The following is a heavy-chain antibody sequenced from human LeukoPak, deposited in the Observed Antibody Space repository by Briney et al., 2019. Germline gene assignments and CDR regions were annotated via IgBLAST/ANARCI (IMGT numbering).Heavy chain of an antibody. CDR3: ARDYRGIRRAGHGFYI. CDR1: DYSISSDYF. J-gene: IGHJ3*02. D-gene: IGHD3-10*01. V-gene: IGHV4-38-2*02. CDR2: IYHSGST. Sequence: SETLSLTCAVSDYSISSDYFWGWIRQPPGKGLEWIGNIYHSGSTYYNPSLKSRVTISVDTSKNQFSLNLSSVTAADTAVYYCARDYRGIRRAGHGFYIWGKGTMVTVSS.